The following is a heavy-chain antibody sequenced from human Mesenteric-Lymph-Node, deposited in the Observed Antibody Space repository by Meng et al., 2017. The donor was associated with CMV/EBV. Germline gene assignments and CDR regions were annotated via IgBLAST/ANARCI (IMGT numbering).Heavy chain of an antibody. V-gene: IGHV1-8*03. J-gene: IGHJ4*02. D-gene: IGHD1-1*01. CDR2: MNPNSGNT. CDR1: GYTFTDYD. CDR3: ARGFFRGSSKWAPTTYYFDY. Sequence: ASVKVSCKASGYTFTDYDINWLRQAPGQGLEWMGWMNPNSGNTGYPQKFQGRVTITRDTSISTAYMELSGLIPEDTAVYYCARGFFRGSSKWAPTTYYFDYWGQGTLVTVSS.